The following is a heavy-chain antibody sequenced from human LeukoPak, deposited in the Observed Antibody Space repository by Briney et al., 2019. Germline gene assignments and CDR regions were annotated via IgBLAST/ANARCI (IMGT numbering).Heavy chain of an antibody. CDR1: GFTFSSYW. V-gene: IGHV3-7*01. Sequence: GGSLRLSCAASGFTFSSYWMSWVRQAPGKGLEWVANIKQDGSEKYYVDSVKGRFTISRDNAKNSLYLQMNSLRAEDTAVYYCARTRGYSYDWFWYFDLWGRSTLVTVSS. J-gene: IGHJ2*01. CDR3: ARTRGYSYDWFWYFDL. D-gene: IGHD5-18*01. CDR2: IKQDGSEK.